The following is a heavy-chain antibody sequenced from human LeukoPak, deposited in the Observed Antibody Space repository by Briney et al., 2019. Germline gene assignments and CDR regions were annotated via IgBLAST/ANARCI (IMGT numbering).Heavy chain of an antibody. Sequence: PSQTLSLTCTVSGNSISSGDNYWSWIRQPPGKGLEWIGEINHSGSTNYNPSLKSRVTISVDTSKNQFSLKLSSVTAADTAVYYCARALENSSSSVYFDYWGQGTLVTVSS. CDR1: GNSISSGDNY. CDR2: INHSGST. J-gene: IGHJ4*02. V-gene: IGHV4-30-4*08. CDR3: ARALENSSSSVYFDY. D-gene: IGHD6-6*01.